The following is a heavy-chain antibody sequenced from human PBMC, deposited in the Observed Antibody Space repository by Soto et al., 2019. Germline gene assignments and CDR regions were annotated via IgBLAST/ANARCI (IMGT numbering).Heavy chain of an antibody. CDR3: ARENSSSWYGGNWFDP. V-gene: IGHV1-69*01. CDR1: GGTFSSYA. Sequence: QVQLVQSGAEVKKPGSLVKVSCKASGGTFSSYAISWVRQAPGQGLEWMGGIIPIFGTANYAQKFQGRVTITADESTSTAYMELSSLRSEDTAVYYCARENSSSWYGGNWFDPWGQGTLVTVSS. CDR2: IIPIFGTA. D-gene: IGHD6-13*01. J-gene: IGHJ5*02.